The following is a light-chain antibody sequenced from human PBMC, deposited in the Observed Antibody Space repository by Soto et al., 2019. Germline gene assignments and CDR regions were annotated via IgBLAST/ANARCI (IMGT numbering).Light chain of an antibody. J-gene: IGKJ4*01. CDR1: QSVNSK. CDR2: DAS. V-gene: IGKV3-15*01. CDR3: QQYNIWPLT. Sequence: EIVMTQSPATLSVSPGERATLSCRASQSVNSKLAWYQQKLGQAPRLLIYDASTRATGIPARFSGSGSGTEFTLTISSLQSEDFAIYYCQQYNIWPLTFGGGTKVDIK.